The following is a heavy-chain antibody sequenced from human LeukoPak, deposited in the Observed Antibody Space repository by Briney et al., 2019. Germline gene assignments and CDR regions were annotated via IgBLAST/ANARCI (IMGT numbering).Heavy chain of an antibody. CDR2: FYHSGIT. J-gene: IGHJ4*02. CDR1: GYSISSGYF. Sequence: SETLSLTCTVSGYSISSGYFWGWIRQPPGKGLEWIGSFYHSGITYYNPSLKSRVTISVDTSKNQFSLKLSSVTAADTAVYYCARGRLAPLWLRGRVGYFDYWGQGTLVTVSS. CDR3: ARGRLAPLWLRGRVGYFDY. V-gene: IGHV4-38-2*02. D-gene: IGHD5-18*01.